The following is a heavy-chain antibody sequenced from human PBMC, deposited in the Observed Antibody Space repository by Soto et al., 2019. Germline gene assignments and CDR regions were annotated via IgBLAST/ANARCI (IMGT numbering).Heavy chain of an antibody. CDR2: ISAYNGNT. J-gene: IGHJ5*02. CDR1: GYTFTSYG. D-gene: IGHD3-3*01. V-gene: IGHV1-18*01. CDR3: AAYYYDRDPCEP. Sequence: ASVKVSCKASGYTFTSYGISWVRQAPGQGLEWMGWISAYNGNTNYAQKLQGRVTMTTDTSTSTAYMELRSLRPDDTALYYCAAYYYDRDPCEPWGQGTLVNVSS.